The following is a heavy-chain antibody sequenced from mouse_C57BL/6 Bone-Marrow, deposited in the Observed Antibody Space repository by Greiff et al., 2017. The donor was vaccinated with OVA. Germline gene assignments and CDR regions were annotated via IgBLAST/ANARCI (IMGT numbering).Heavy chain of an antibody. Sequence: DVMLVESGGGLVQPGESLKLSCESNEYEFPSHDMSWVRKTPEKRLELVAAINSDGGSTYYPDTMERRFIISRDNTKKTLYLQMSSLRSEDTALYYCARHYYDYDGDYYAMDYWGQGTSVTVSS. CDR2: INSDGGST. V-gene: IGHV5-2*01. D-gene: IGHD2-4*01. J-gene: IGHJ4*01. CDR3: ARHYYDYDGDYYAMDY. CDR1: EYEFPSHD.